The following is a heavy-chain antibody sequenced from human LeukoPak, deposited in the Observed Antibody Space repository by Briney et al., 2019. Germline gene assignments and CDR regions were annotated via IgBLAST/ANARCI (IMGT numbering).Heavy chain of an antibody. V-gene: IGHV4-61*02. CDR2: IYTSGST. D-gene: IGHD1-7*01. J-gene: IGHJ5*02. Sequence: SETLSLTCTVSGGSISSGSYYWSWIRQPAGKGLEWIGRIYTSGSTNYNPSLKSRVTISVDTSKNQFSLKLSSVTAADTAVYYCARGVPRIIGTMGLGHNWFDPWGQGTLVTVSS. CDR1: GGSISSGSYY. CDR3: ARGVPRIIGTMGLGHNWFDP.